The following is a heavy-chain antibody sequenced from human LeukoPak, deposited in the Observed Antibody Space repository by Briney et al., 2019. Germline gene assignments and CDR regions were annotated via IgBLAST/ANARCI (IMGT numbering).Heavy chain of an antibody. Sequence: SETLSLTCSVSGDSISSYYWSWIRQSPGKGLEWIGYIYYTGATYYNPSLESRVTISIDTSKRQLSLELRSVTAADSAVYFCARDRRESSKPNDALDIWGQGTMVTVSA. V-gene: IGHV4-59*01. CDR2: IYYTGAT. CDR1: GDSISSYY. J-gene: IGHJ3*02. D-gene: IGHD4-11*01. CDR3: ARDRRESSKPNDALDI.